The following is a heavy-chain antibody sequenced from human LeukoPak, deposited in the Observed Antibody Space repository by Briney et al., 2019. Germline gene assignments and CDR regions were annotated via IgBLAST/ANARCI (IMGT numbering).Heavy chain of an antibody. D-gene: IGHD1-26*01. CDR1: GYTLTELS. Sequence: GASVKVSCKVSGYTLTELSMHWVRQAPGKGLEWMGGFDPEDGETIYAQKFQGRVTTTEDTSTDTAYMELSSLRSEDTAVYYCATEELLIGFDPWGQGTLVTVSS. CDR3: ATEELLIGFDP. CDR2: FDPEDGET. V-gene: IGHV1-24*01. J-gene: IGHJ5*02.